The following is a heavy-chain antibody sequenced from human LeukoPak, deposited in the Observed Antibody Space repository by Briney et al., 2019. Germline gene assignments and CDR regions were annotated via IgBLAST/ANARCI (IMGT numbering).Heavy chain of an antibody. V-gene: IGHV3-30*19. Sequence: GGSLRLSCAASGFTFSSYGMHWVRQAPGKGLEWVAVIWYDGSNKYYADSVKGRFTISRDNSKNTLYLQMNSLRAEDTAVYYCARDRWAAGTIHYYYYGMDVWGQGTTVTVSS. CDR3: ARDRWAAGTIHYYYYGMDV. CDR1: GFTFSSYG. CDR2: IWYDGSNK. J-gene: IGHJ6*02. D-gene: IGHD6-13*01.